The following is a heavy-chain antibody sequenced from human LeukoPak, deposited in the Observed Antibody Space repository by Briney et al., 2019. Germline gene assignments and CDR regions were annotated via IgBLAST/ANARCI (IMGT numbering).Heavy chain of an antibody. V-gene: IGHV3-48*03. CDR1: GFTFSSYE. J-gene: IGHJ4*02. D-gene: IGHD2-2*01. Sequence: GGSLRLSCAASGFTFSSYEMNWVRQAPGKGLEWVSYISSSGSTIYYADSVKGRFTISRDNSKNTLYLQMNSLRPEDTSVYFCARSPTSWYFDYWGQGTLVTVSS. CDR2: ISSSGSTI. CDR3: ARSPTSWYFDY.